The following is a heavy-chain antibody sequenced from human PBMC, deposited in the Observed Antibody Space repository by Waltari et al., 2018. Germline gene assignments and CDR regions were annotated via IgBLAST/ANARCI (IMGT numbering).Heavy chain of an antibody. CDR2: INEDESEK. CDR3: ARDMGIYTNYAAY. D-gene: IGHD4-4*01. V-gene: IGHV3-7*01. Sequence: EVQLVESGGGLVQPGGSLRLSWLASGLPFSRHWMSWLRQAPGKGLEWVANINEDESEKFYADSVKGRFTISRDNAKNSLYLQMNSLRVEDTAYYYCARDMGIYTNYAAYWGQGSLVTVSS. J-gene: IGHJ4*02. CDR1: GLPFSRHW.